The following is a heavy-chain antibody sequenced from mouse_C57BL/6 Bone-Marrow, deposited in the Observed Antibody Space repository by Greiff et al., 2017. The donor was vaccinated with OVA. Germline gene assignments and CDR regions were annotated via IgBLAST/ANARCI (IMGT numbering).Heavy chain of an antibody. V-gene: IGHV1-42*01. CDR1: GYSFTGYY. CDR2: INPSTGGT. D-gene: IGHD2-4*01. CDR3: ARSYDYVWYFDV. Sequence: VQLQQSGPELVKPGASVKISCKASGYSFTGYYMNWVKQSPEKSLEWIGEINPSTGGTTYNQKFKAKATLTVDKSSSTAYMQLKSLTSEDSAVDDCARSYDYVWYFDVWGTGTTVTVSS. J-gene: IGHJ1*03.